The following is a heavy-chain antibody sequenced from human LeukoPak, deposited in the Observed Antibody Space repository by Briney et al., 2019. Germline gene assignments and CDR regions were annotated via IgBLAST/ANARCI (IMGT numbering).Heavy chain of an antibody. D-gene: IGHD3-22*01. CDR2: ISYDGSNK. Sequence: PGGSLRLSCAASGFTFSSYAMHWVRQAPGKGPEWVAVISYDGSNKYYADSVKGRFTISRDNSKNTLYLQMNSLRAEDTAVYYCARDPYDSSGYYLVYFQHWGQGTLVTVSS. J-gene: IGHJ1*01. CDR1: GFTFSSYA. V-gene: IGHV3-30-3*01. CDR3: ARDPYDSSGYYLVYFQH.